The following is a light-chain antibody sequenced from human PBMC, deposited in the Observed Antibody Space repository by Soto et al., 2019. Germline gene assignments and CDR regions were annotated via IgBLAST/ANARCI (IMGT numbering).Light chain of an antibody. CDR1: HGISNW. V-gene: IGKV1-12*01. Sequence: DVQMTPVSSSVSASVGDRVTITRRASHGISNWLAWYQPKPGTAPQLLIYAAARLQSGVPSRVCGSGTGTDFTLPISSLQPKKFTPYYWQQSNHFLSLSFGGGNKE. CDR3: QQSNHFLSLS. CDR2: AAA. J-gene: IGKJ4*01.